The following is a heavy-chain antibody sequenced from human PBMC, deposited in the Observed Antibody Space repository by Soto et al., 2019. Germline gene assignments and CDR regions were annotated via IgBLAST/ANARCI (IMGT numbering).Heavy chain of an antibody. CDR1: GFSLSTTGVG. J-gene: IGHJ4*02. CDR2: IYWDDDK. CDR3: VHETPVTTGGDY. V-gene: IGHV2-5*02. D-gene: IGHD4-17*01. Sequence: QITLKESGPTLVKPTQTLTLTCTFSGFSLSTTGVGVGWIRQPPGKALDWLALIYWDDDKRYSPSLKSRLTSTKDTSKYQVVLTITTMDPIDTATYYCVHETPVTTGGDYWGKGTLVTVSS.